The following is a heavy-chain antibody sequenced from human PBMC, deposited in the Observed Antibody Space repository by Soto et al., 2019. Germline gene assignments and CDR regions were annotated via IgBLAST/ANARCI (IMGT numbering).Heavy chain of an antibody. CDR2: ISGSGGST. CDR1: GFTFSSYA. CDR3: AKDPHSPMTEDWFDP. Sequence: EVQLLESGGGLVQPGGSLRLSCAASGFTFSSYAMSWVRQAPGKGLEWVSAISGSGGSTYYADSVKGRFTISRDNSKNTLYLQMNSLRDEDTAVYYCAKDPHSPMTEDWFDPWGQGTLVTVSS. J-gene: IGHJ5*02. V-gene: IGHV3-23*01.